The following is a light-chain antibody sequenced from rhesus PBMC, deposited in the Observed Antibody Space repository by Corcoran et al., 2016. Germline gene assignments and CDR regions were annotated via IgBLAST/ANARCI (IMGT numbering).Light chain of an antibody. CDR2: GAS. J-gene: IGKJ2*01. CDR1: QGISSY. CDR3: RQHNSSPYS. Sequence: IQMTQSPSSLSASVVDTVTITCRASQGISSYLNWFQQKPGKAPKLLISGASSLDSGVPSRFCGSGSGTEVTLTISSLQPEDFAAYYWRQHNSSPYSFGQGTKVEIK. V-gene: IGKV1-28*01.